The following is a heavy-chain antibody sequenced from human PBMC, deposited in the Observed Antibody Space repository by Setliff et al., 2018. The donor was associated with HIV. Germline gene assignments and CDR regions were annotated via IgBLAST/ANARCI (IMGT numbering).Heavy chain of an antibody. J-gene: IGHJ4*02. CDR3: ARGRGESRTNYFDY. V-gene: IGHV3-23*01. CDR2: ISGSGGTT. Sequence: SLRLSCAASGFTFSSYAMSWVRQAPGKGLEWVSAISGSGGTTYYADSVKGRFTISRDNAKNSLYLQMNSLRAEDTAVYFCARGRGESRTNYFDYWGQGSLVTVSS. CDR1: GFTFSSYA.